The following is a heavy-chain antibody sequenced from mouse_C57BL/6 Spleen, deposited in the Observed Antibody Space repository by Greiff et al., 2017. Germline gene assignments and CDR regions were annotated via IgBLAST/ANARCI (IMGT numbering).Heavy chain of an antibody. CDR3: ARHRDWGYFDY. Sequence: EVKLMESGGGLVKPGGSLKLSCAASGFTFSDYGMHWVRQAPEKGLEWVAYISSGSSTSYYADTVKGRFTISRDNAKNTLFLQMTSLRSEDTAMYYCARHRDWGYFDYWGQGTTLTVSS. D-gene: IGHD4-1*01. V-gene: IGHV5-17*01. J-gene: IGHJ2*01. CDR2: ISSGSSTS. CDR1: GFTFSDYG.